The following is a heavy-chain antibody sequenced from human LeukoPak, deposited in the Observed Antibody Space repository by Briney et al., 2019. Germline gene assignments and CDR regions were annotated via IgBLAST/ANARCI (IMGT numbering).Heavy chain of an antibody. CDR1: GFTFSSYD. J-gene: IGHJ3*02. CDR3: AKNQSHFDWVGLDAFDI. V-gene: IGHV3-23*01. CDR2: MSGSGGST. Sequence: GGSLRLSCAASGFTFSSYDMSWVPQATARGREWVWGMSGSGGSTYYADSEKGRYTISRDNSNNTLYPKVNSLRAEDRAVYFWAKNQSHFDWVGLDAFDIWGQGTMVTVSS. D-gene: IGHD3-9*01.